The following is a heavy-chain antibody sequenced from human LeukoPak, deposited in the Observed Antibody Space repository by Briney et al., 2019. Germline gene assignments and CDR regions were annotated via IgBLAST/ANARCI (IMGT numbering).Heavy chain of an antibody. D-gene: IGHD1-26*01. CDR2: ISYDGSNK. J-gene: IGHJ5*02. CDR3: ARDIDWFDP. CDR1: GFTFSSYV. Sequence: GGSLRLSCAASGFTFSSYVMHWVRQAPGKGLEWVAVISYDGSNKYYADSVKGRFTISRDNSKNTLYLQMNSLRAEDTAVYYCARDIDWFDPWGQGTLVTVSS. V-gene: IGHV3-30-3*01.